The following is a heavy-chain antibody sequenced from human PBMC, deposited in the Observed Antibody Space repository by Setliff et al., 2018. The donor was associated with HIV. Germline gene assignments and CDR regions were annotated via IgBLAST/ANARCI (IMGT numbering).Heavy chain of an antibody. V-gene: IGHV4-59*01. D-gene: IGHD2-8*01. Sequence: KPSETLSLTCTVSGGSISGYYWSWIRQPPGKGLEWIGYMYYSGSTNYNPSLKSRVTISVDTSKKQFSLKLSSVTAADTAIYYCARESPDGLDYWGQGTLVTISS. CDR2: MYYSGST. J-gene: IGHJ4*02. CDR1: GGSISGYY. CDR3: ARESPDGLDY.